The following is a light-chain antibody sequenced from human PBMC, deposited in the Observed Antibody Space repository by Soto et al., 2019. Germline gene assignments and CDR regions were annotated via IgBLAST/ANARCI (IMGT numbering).Light chain of an antibody. J-gene: IGLJ1*01. Sequence: QSALTQPPSASGSPGQSVAISCTGTASDIGGYTFVSWYQQHPGKAPKLLIYDVNKRPSGVPDRFSGSKSGNTASLTVSGLQAEDEADYYCSAHGGTNPYVFGTGTKRHRP. CDR1: ASDIGGYTF. CDR3: SAHGGTNPYV. V-gene: IGLV2-8*01. CDR2: DVN.